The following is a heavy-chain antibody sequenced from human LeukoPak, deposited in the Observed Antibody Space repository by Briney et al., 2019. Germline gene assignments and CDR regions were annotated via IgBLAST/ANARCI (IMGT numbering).Heavy chain of an antibody. J-gene: IGHJ4*02. CDR1: GGTFSSYA. Sequence: SVKVSCKASGGTFSSYAISWVRQAPGQGLEWMGGIIPIFGTANYAQKFQGRVTITADESTSTAYMELSSLRSEDTAVYYFARGYGRGWSDYYFDYWGQGTLVTVSS. CDR2: IIPIFGTA. V-gene: IGHV1-69*13. D-gene: IGHD6-19*01. CDR3: ARGYGRGWSDYYFDY.